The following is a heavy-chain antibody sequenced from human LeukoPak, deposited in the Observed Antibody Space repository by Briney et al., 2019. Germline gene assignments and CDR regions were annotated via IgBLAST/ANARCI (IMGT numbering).Heavy chain of an antibody. D-gene: IGHD2-15*01. CDR3: ARTDNLDY. CDR1: GFTFSSYA. Sequence: GRSLRLSCAASGFTFSSYAMHWVRQAPGKGLEWVAVISYDGSNKYYAESVKGRFTISRDNARNTLYLQMNSLRAEDTAVYYCARTDNLDYWGQGTPVTVSS. V-gene: IGHV3-30*04. J-gene: IGHJ4*02. CDR2: ISYDGSNK.